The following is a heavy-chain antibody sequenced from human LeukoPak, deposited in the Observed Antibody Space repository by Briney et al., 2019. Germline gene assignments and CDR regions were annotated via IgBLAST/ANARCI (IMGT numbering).Heavy chain of an antibody. D-gene: IGHD6-13*01. CDR2: MYTSGST. CDR1: GGSMSSYY. Sequence: SETLSLTCTVSGGSMSSYYWSWIRQPARQGLEWIGRMYTSGSTNYNPSLKSRVTMSIDTSKKHFSLNLDSVTAADTAVYYCATYDQQLAFDNWGQGSLVTVSS. CDR3: ATYDQQLAFDN. J-gene: IGHJ4*02. V-gene: IGHV4-4*07.